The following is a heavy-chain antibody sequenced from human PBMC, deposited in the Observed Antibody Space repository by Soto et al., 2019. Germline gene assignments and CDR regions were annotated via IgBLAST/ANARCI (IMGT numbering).Heavy chain of an antibody. CDR3: ARVGDPRYCSGGSCYHFDY. CDR2: INHSGST. J-gene: IGHJ4*02. V-gene: IGHV4-34*01. D-gene: IGHD2-15*01. CDR1: GGSFSGYY. Sequence: QVQLQQGGAGLLKPSETLSLTCAVYGGSFSGYYWSWIRKPPGKGLAWIGAINHSGSTHYNPSLKSRVTLSVDTYKNQFSRKLSSVTAADTAVYYCARVGDPRYCSGGSCYHFDYWGQVTLVTVSS.